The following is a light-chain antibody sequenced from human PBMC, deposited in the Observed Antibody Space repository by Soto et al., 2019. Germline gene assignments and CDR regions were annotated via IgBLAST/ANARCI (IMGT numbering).Light chain of an antibody. Sequence: NFMLTQPHSVSESPVQTVTISCTRSSGSIASNYVQWYQQRPGSAPTTVIYEDNQRPSGVPDRFSGSIDSSSNSASLTISGLKTEDEADYYCQSYDSSTGVFGGGTKLTVL. J-gene: IGLJ3*02. CDR3: QSYDSSTGV. CDR2: EDN. V-gene: IGLV6-57*04. CDR1: SGSIASNY.